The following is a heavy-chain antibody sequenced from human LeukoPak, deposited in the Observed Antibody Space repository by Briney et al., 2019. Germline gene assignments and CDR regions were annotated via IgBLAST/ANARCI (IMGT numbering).Heavy chain of an antibody. V-gene: IGHV3-7*01. CDR2: IKQDGSEK. D-gene: IGHD3-22*01. CDR3: AKHLLRDYDSRRNFDY. CDR1: GFTFSSYW. J-gene: IGHJ4*02. Sequence: GGSLRLSCAASGFTFSSYWMSWVRQAPGKGLEWVANIKQDGSEKYYVDSVKGRFTISRDNAKNSLYLQMNSLRAEDTAVYYCAKHLLRDYDSRRNFDYWGQGTLVTVSS.